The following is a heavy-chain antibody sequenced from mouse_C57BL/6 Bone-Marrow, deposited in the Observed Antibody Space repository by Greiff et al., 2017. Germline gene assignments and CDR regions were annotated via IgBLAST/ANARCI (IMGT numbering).Heavy chain of an antibody. V-gene: IGHV1-39*01. CDR1: GYSFTDYN. D-gene: IGHD1-1*01. J-gene: IGHJ2*01. CDR3: ASTTVVATRYFDY. Sequence: VQLKESGPELVKPGASVKISCKASGYSFTDYNMNWVKQSNGKSLEWIGVITPNYGTTSYKQKFKGKATLTVDQSSSTAYMTLNRLTSEDSAVYYCASTTVVATRYFDYWGQGTTLTVSS. CDR2: ITPNYGTT.